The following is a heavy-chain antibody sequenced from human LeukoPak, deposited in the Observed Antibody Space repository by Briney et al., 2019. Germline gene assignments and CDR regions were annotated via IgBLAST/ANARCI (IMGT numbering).Heavy chain of an antibody. D-gene: IGHD3-9*01. CDR3: TTDYDILTGPAPYYYHGMDV. J-gene: IGHJ6*02. CDR2: IKSKTDGGTT. Sequence: PGGSLRLSCAASGFTFSHAWMTWVRQAPGKGLEWVGRIKSKTDGGTTDYAAPVKGRFTISRDDSKNTLYLQMNSLKSEDTAVYYCTTDYDILTGPAPYYYHGMDVWGQGTTVTVSS. V-gene: IGHV3-15*01. CDR1: GFTFSHAW.